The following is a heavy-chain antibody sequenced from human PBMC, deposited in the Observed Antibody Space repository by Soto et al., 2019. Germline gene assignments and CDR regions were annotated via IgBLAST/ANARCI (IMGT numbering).Heavy chain of an antibody. J-gene: IGHJ4*02. CDR3: ARDNTYYDILTGYYRAPTFDY. V-gene: IGHV3-21*01. D-gene: IGHD3-9*01. CDR2: ISSSSSYI. CDR1: GFTFSSYS. Sequence: GGSLRLSCAASGFTFSSYSMNWVRQAPGKGLEWVSSISSSSSYIYYADSVKGRFTISRDNAKNSLYLQMNSLRAEDTAVYYCARDNTYYDILTGYYRAPTFDYWGQGTLVTVSS.